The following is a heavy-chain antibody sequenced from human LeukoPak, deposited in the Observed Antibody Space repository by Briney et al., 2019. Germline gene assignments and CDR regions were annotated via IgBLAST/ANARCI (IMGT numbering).Heavy chain of an antibody. CDR2: IDHSGST. J-gene: IGHJ4*02. CDR3: ARHWTYYDYVWGSYRPYYFDY. CDR1: GGSFSGYY. V-gene: IGHV4-34*01. D-gene: IGHD3-16*02. Sequence: SETLSLTCAVYGGSFSGYYWSWIRQPPGKGLEWIGEIDHSGSTNYNPSLKSRVTISVDTSKNQFSLKLSSVTAADTAVYYCARHWTYYDYVWGSYRPYYFDYWGQGTLVTVSS.